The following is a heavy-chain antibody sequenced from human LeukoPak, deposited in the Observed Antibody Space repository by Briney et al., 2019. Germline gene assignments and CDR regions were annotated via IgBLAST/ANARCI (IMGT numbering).Heavy chain of an antibody. Sequence: ASVKVSCRASGYTFTGYYIHWARLAPGQGLEWMGWINPNSGGTNYAQKFQGRVTLTRDTSISTAYMDLSGLRSDDTAVYYCTRGRGAAAAYWFDPWGQGTQVTVSS. J-gene: IGHJ5*02. CDR1: GYTFTGYY. V-gene: IGHV1-2*02. D-gene: IGHD6-13*01. CDR3: TRGRGAAAAYWFDP. CDR2: INPNSGGT.